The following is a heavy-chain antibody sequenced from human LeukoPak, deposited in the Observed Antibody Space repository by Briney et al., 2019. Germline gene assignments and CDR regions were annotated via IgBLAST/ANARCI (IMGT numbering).Heavy chain of an antibody. D-gene: IGHD5-12*01. V-gene: IGHV3-48*02. CDR3: ARDYSGYVPYYSDF. J-gene: IGHJ4*02. CDR2: ISASGTGI. CDR1: GFTFNTYG. Sequence: GGSLRLSCAASGFTFNTYGMNWVRQAPGRGLVWVAYISASGTGIYYADSVEGRFTISRDIAKNSLYLQLNSLRDEDTAVYYCARDYSGYVPYYSDFWGQGTLVTVSS.